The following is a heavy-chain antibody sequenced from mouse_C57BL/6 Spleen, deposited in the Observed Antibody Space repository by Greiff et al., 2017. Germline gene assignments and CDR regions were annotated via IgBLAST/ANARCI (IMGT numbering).Heavy chain of an antibody. CDR1: GFTFSDYG. Sequence: EVQLVESGGGLVKPGGSLKLSCAASGFTFSDYGMHWVRQAPEKGLEWVAYISSGSSTIYYADTLKGRFTISRDNAKNTLFLQMTSLRSEDTAMYYCARGRYYAMDYWGQGTSVTVSA. J-gene: IGHJ4*01. CDR3: ARGRYYAMDY. CDR2: ISSGSSTI. V-gene: IGHV5-17*01.